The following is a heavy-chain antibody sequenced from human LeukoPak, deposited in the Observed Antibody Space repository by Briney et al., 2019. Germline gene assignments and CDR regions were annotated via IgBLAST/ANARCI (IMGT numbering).Heavy chain of an antibody. CDR3: ARGVVPAAFDI. CDR2: IKSDSSHI. Sequence: GGSLRLSCAASGFIFSAYSMNWVRQAPGKGLEWVSSIKSDSSHISYANSVRGRFTISRDNGQNSLYLQIDSLRVEDTAVYYCARGVVPAAFDIWGQGTMVTVSS. CDR1: GFIFSAYS. J-gene: IGHJ3*02. D-gene: IGHD2-2*01. V-gene: IGHV3-21*01.